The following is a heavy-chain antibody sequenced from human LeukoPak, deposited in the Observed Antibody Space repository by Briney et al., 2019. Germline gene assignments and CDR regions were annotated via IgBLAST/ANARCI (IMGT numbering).Heavy chain of an antibody. Sequence: EGSLRLSCAASGFTFSSYWMHWVRQAPGKGLVWVSRVDSDGSSTTYADSVKGRFTISRDNAKNTLYLQMNSLRAEDTAVYYCARGITIFGVVNDAFDIWGQGTMVTVSS. J-gene: IGHJ3*02. CDR1: GFTFSSYW. V-gene: IGHV3-74*01. D-gene: IGHD3-3*01. CDR2: VDSDGSST. CDR3: ARGITIFGVVNDAFDI.